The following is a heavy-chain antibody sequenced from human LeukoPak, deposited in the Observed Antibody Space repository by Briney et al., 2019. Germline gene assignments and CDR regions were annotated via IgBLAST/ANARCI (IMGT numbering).Heavy chain of an antibody. CDR1: GFTFSSYA. Sequence: PGRSLRLSCAASGFTFSSYAMHWVRQAPGKGLEWVSSIGTSSSSIYYADSVKGRFTISRDNAKSSLYLQMNSLRAEDTAVYYCAREKEEDFDIWGQGTMVTVSS. CDR2: IGTSSSSI. CDR3: AREKEEDFDI. V-gene: IGHV3-21*01. J-gene: IGHJ3*02.